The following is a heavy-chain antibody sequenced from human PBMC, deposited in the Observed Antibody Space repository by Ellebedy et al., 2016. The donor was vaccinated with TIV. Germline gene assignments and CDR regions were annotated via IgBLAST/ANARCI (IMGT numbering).Heavy chain of an antibody. CDR1: GFTVSGTY. D-gene: IGHD3-9*01. J-gene: IGHJ6*02. CDR2: IFSAGDT. Sequence: GESLKISCAASGFTVSGTYMNWVRQAPGKGLEWVSVIFSAGDTYYADSVKGRFTISRDSSEHTIYLQMNSLRAEDTAVYHCARESYDTLTGTSYGMDVWGQGTTVTVSS. V-gene: IGHV3-66*01. CDR3: ARESYDTLTGTSYGMDV.